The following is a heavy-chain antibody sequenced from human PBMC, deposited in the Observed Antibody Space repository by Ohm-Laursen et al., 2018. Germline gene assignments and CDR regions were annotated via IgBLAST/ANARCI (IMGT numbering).Heavy chain of an antibody. Sequence: SLRLSCSASGFTFSNYAIHWVRQAPGKGLAWVAVISYDGSDKYYADSVKGRFTISRDNSKNTLYLQMNSLRAEDTAVYYCAKGGADSSGWYGGYWGQGTLVTVSS. CDR1: GFTFSNYA. CDR3: AKGGADSSGWYGGY. D-gene: IGHD6-19*01. J-gene: IGHJ4*02. V-gene: IGHV3-30*18. CDR2: ISYDGSDK.